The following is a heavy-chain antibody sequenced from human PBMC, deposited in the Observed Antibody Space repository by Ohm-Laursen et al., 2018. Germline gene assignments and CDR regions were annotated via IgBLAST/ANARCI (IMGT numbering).Heavy chain of an antibody. J-gene: IGHJ4*02. CDR3: ARRVAYDRGEFDY. D-gene: IGHD5-12*01. V-gene: IGHV3-21*04. CDR2: ISSSSSYI. Sequence: SLRLSCAASRFTFRSYSMNWVRQAPGKGLGWVSSISSSSSYIYYADSVKGRFTISRDNAKNSLSLQMNSLRAEDTAVYYCARRVAYDRGEFDYWGLGTLVTVSS. CDR1: RFTFRSYS.